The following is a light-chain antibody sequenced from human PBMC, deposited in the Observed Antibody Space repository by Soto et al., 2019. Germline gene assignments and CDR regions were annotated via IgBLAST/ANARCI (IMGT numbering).Light chain of an antibody. CDR2: GAS. Sequence: DIQMTQSPSSVSASVGDRVTITCRASQDFSSWLVWYQQKPGKAPKLLIYGASSLESGVPSRFSGSGSGTDFSLTISSLQPEDFATYYCQQANRFPLSFGGGTKVEIK. J-gene: IGKJ4*01. V-gene: IGKV1D-12*01. CDR1: QDFSSW. CDR3: QQANRFPLS.